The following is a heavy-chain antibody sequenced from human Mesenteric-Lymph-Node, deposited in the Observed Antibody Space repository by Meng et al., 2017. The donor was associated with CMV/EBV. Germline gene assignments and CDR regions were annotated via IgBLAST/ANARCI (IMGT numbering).Heavy chain of an antibody. Sequence: QVQLPQWGAGLLKPSENLSLTCAVYCGSFSGYYWSWIRQPPGKGLEWIGEINHSGSTNYNPSLKSRVTISVDTSKNQFSLKLSSVTAADTAVYYCARHQRWLKSEGGFNYWGQGTLVTVSS. D-gene: IGHD4-23*01. J-gene: IGHJ4*02. V-gene: IGHV4-34*01. CDR3: ARHQRWLKSEGGFNY. CDR1: CGSFSGYY. CDR2: INHSGST.